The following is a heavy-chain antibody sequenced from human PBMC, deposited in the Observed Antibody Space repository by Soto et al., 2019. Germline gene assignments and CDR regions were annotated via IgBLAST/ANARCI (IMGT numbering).Heavy chain of an antibody. J-gene: IGHJ4*02. V-gene: IGHV1-46*01. Sequence: SRSSGYIFTSNYVHWVRQAPGQGLEWMGMINPSGGGTIYAQKFQGRVTMTRDTSTSTVYMELSSLKFEDTAVYYCARRGSSGYYFDYCGQGTLVTAS. CDR3: ARRGSSGYYFDY. CDR2: INPSGGGT. CDR1: GYIFTSNY. D-gene: IGHD3-22*01.